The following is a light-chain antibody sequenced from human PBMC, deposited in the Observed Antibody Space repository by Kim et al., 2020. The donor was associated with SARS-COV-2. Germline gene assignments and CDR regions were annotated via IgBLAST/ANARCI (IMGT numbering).Light chain of an antibody. V-gene: IGKV2-28*01. CDR1: QSLLHSNGYNY. Sequence: DIVMTQSPLSLPVTPGEPASISCRSSQSLLHSNGYNYLDWYLQKPGQSPQLLIYLGSNRASGVPDRFSGSGSGTDFTLKISRVEADDVGVYYCMQALQTPLYTFGQGTKLEI. CDR2: LGS. J-gene: IGKJ2*01. CDR3: MQALQTPLYT.